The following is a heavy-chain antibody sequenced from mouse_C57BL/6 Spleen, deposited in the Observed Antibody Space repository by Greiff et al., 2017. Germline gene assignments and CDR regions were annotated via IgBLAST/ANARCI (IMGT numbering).Heavy chain of an antibody. CDR3: ARSGGSSGGY. V-gene: IGHV1-81*01. J-gene: IGHJ2*01. Sequence: QVQLQQSGAELARPGASVKLSCKASGYTFTSYGISWVKQRTGQGLEWIGEIYPRSGNTYYNEKFKGKATLTADKSSSTAYMELRSLTSEDSAVYFCARSGGSSGGYWGQGTTLTVSS. D-gene: IGHD1-1*01. CDR2: IYPRSGNT. CDR1: GYTFTSYG.